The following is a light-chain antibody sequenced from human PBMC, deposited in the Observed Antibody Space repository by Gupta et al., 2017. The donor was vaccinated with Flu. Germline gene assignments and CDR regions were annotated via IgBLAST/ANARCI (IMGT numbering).Light chain of an antibody. CDR3: QQSYTTPCT. Sequence: PSSLSASIGDRVTITCRASQSISFNLNWYQQKPGKAPKLLIYAASSLQSAVPSRFSGSGSGTDFTLTISRLEPEDFATYYCQQSYTTPCTFGQGTKLEI. J-gene: IGKJ2*02. CDR2: AAS. V-gene: IGKV1-39*01. CDR1: QSISFN.